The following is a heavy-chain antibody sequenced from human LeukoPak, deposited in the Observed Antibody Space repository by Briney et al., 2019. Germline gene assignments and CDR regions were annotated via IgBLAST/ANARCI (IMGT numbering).Heavy chain of an antibody. CDR3: ARVGSIAAAGTPDY. D-gene: IGHD6-13*01. Sequence: PGGSLRLSCAASGFTFSSYEMNWVRQAPGKGLEWVSYISSSGSTIYYADSVKGRFTISRDNAKNSLSLQVNSLRADDTAVYYCARVGSIAAAGTPDYWGQGTLVTVSS. CDR1: GFTFSSYE. J-gene: IGHJ4*02. V-gene: IGHV3-48*03. CDR2: ISSSGSTI.